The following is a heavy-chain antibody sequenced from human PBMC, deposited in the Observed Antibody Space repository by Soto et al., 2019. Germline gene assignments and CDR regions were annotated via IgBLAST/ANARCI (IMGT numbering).Heavy chain of an antibody. D-gene: IGHD3-16*01. CDR3: ARDTLGGYYYGMDV. Sequence: PSETLSLTCTVSGGSISSYYWSWIRQPPGKGLEWIGYIYYSGSTNYNPSLKSRVTISVDTSKNQFSLKLSSVTAADTAVYYCARDTLGGYYYGMDVWGQGTTVTVSS. J-gene: IGHJ6*02. V-gene: IGHV4-59*01. CDR2: IYYSGST. CDR1: GGSISSYY.